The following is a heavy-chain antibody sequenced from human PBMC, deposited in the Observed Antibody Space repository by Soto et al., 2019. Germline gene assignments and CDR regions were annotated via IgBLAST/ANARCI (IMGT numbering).Heavy chain of an antibody. J-gene: IGHJ6*03. D-gene: IGHD3-9*01. V-gene: IGHV3-33*01. CDR1: GFTFSSYG. CDR2: IWYDGSNK. Sequence: QVQLVESGGGVVQPGRSLRLSCAASGFTFSSYGMHWVRQAPGKGLEWVAVIWYDGSNKYYADSVKGRFTISRDNSKNTLYLQMNSLGAEDTAVYYCASHATYYDILTGYYTRYYYYMDVWGKGTTVTVSS. CDR3: ASHATYYDILTGYYTRYYYYMDV.